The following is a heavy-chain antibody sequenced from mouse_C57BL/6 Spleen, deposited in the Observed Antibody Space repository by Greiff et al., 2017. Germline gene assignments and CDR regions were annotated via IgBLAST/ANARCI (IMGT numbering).Heavy chain of an antibody. CDR2: IWGDGST. CDR3: AKNEEYYAMDY. Sequence: VKLMEPGPGLVAPSQSLSITCNASGFSFTSYGVSWVRQPPGKGLEWLGVIWGDGSTNYHSALISRQSISKNNSKSLYFLKLNNLQTDDTTTYSGAKNEEYYAMDYWGQGTSVTVSS. CDR1: GFSFTSYG. J-gene: IGHJ4*01. V-gene: IGHV2-3*01.